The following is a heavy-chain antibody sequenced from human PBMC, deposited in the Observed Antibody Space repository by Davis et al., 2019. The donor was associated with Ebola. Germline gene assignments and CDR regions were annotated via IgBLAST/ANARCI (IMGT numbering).Heavy chain of an antibody. D-gene: IGHD2-2*02. CDR3: AKLSCTSTSCYTGNYYYYYGMDV. CDR2: IGGSGDNT. J-gene: IGHJ6*02. CDR1: GFTVSSNY. V-gene: IGHV3-23*01. Sequence: GESLKISCAASGFTVSSNYMSWVRQAPGRGLDWVSTIGGSGDNTYYADSVKGRFTISRDNSKNTLYLQMNSLRAEDTAIYYCAKLSCTSTSCYTGNYYYYYGMDVWGQGTTVIVSS.